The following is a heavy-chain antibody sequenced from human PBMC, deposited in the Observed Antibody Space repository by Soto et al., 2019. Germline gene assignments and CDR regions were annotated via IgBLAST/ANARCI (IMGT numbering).Heavy chain of an antibody. Sequence: ASVKVSCKASGYTFTSYGISWVRQAPGQGLEWMGWISAYNGNTNYAQKLQGRVTMTTDTSTSTACMELRSLRSDDTAVYYCARAYDFWSGLDSYYGMDVWGQGTTVTISS. D-gene: IGHD3-3*01. CDR2: ISAYNGNT. V-gene: IGHV1-18*01. CDR3: ARAYDFWSGLDSYYGMDV. J-gene: IGHJ6*02. CDR1: GYTFTSYG.